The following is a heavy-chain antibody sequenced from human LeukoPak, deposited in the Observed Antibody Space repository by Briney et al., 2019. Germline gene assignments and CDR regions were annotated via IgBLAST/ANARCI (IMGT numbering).Heavy chain of an antibody. V-gene: IGHV3-23*01. CDR2: ISGSGGNT. CDR1: GFTFSSYA. CDR3: AKIQGSSGYYPDY. D-gene: IGHD3-22*01. J-gene: IGHJ4*02. Sequence: GGSLRLSCAASGFTFSSYAVSWVRQAPGKGLEWVSLISGSGGNTYYADSVKGRFSISRDNSKNTLYLQMNSLRAEDTAVYYCAKIQGSSGYYPDYWGQGTLVTVSS.